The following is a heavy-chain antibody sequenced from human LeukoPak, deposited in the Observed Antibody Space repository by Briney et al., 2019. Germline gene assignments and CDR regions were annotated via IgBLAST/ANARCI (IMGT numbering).Heavy chain of an antibody. CDR1: GFTFSSYS. J-gene: IGHJ5*02. CDR2: ISSSSSTI. V-gene: IGHV3-48*04. D-gene: IGHD2-21*02. Sequence: PGGSLRLSCAASGFTFSSYSMNWVRQAPGKGLEWVSYISSSSSTIYYADSVKGRFTISRDNAKNSLYLQMNSPRAEDTAVYYCARDADGPRDCFTECLYWFDPWGQGTLVTVSS. CDR3: ARDADGPRDCFTECLYWFDP.